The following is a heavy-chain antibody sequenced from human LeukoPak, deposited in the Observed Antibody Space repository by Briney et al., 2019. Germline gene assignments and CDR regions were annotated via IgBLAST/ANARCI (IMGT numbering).Heavy chain of an antibody. J-gene: IGHJ3*02. V-gene: IGHV1-18*01. CDR3: ARGPRLYCSGGSCYSTNDAFDI. Sequence: ASVKVSCKASGYTFTDYGIIWVRQAPGQGLDWMGWISAYNGNKVYAQELQGRVTITADESTCTAYMELSSLRSEDTAVYYCARGPRLYCSGGSCYSTNDAFDIWGQGTMVTVSS. CDR2: ISAYNGNK. CDR1: GYTFTDYG. D-gene: IGHD2-15*01.